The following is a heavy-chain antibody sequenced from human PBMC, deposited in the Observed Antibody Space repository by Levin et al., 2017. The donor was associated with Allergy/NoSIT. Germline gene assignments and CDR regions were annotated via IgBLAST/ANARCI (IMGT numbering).Heavy chain of an antibody. CDR3: ARGGELPSPGDY. Sequence: SCAASGFTFSRYWMHWVRQAPGKGLEWVAGIRQDGSETHYVDSVKGRFTSSRDNAKQSLFLQMSSLRVEDTAVYYCARGGELPSPGDYWGQGTLVTVSS. CDR2: IRQDGSET. J-gene: IGHJ4*02. CDR1: GFTFSRYW. V-gene: IGHV3-7*04. D-gene: IGHD1-26*01.